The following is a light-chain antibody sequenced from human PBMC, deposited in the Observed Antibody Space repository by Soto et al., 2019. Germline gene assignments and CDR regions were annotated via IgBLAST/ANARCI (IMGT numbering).Light chain of an antibody. V-gene: IGLV2-14*01. J-gene: IGLJ1*01. CDR3: SLYTSENAYV. CDR2: EVS. CDR1: RSDVGAYNY. Sequence: QSVLTQPASVSGSPGQSIAISCTGTRSDVGAYNYVSWYQQHPGKAPKLMIYEVSKRPSGVPDRFSGSKSGNTAPLTISGLQAADEADYYCSLYTSENAYVFGTGTKVTVL.